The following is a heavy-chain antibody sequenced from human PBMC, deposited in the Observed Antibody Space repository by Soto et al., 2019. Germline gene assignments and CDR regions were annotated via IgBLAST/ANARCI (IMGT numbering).Heavy chain of an antibody. D-gene: IGHD3-10*01. V-gene: IGHV1-8*01. CDR2: IKPNSGNI. CDR3: ARGRASGSYYLLDY. CDR1: GDTFTTYD. J-gene: IGHJ4*02. Sequence: QVQLVQSGAEVRKPGASVKVSCKASGDTFTTYDINWVRQATGHGLEWMGWIKPNSGNIGYAQRFQGKVTKTRDTAIRTAYMEVSSLRSDDTAVYYCARGRASGSYYLLDYWGQGTLVTVSS.